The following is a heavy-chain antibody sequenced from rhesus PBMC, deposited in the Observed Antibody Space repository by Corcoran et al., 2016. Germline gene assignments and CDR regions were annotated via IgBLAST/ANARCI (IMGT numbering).Heavy chain of an antibody. V-gene: IGHV4S11*01. CDR3: ARGGGGATATGWDS. J-gene: IGHJ4*01. D-gene: IGHD1-44*02. CDR2: IYGSGSST. CDR1: GASINSNY. Sequence: QVQLQESGPGLVKPLETLSLTCAVSGASINSNYWSWIRQPPGKGLEWIGFIYGSGSSTNYNPSLKSRVTLSVDASKNQFSLKLTSVTAADTAVYYCARGGGGATATGWDSWGQGVLVTVSS.